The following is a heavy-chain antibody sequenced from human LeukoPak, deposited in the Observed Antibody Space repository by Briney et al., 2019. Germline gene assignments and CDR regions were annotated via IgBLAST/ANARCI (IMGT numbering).Heavy chain of an antibody. J-gene: IGHJ4*02. D-gene: IGHD3-10*01. Sequence: GGSLRLSCAASGLTLYSYWMRWVRQAPRQGLEGGANIKQGGKEKYYVHSGKARFPISRHNAKNSLYLQKNSLRAENTAVYDGARREGYGSGSYYKEARIYFDYWGQGTLVTVSS. CDR1: GLTLYSYW. CDR2: IKQGGKEK. CDR3: ARREGYGSGSYYKEARIYFDY. V-gene: IGHV3-7*03.